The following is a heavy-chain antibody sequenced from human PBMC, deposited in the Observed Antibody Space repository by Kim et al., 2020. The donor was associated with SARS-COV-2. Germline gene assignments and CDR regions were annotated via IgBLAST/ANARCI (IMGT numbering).Heavy chain of an antibody. D-gene: IGHD4-17*01. J-gene: IGHJ4*02. V-gene: IGHV4-39*01. CDR3: ARLTTRTTRVDY. CDR1: GDSISSSSYY. Sequence: SETLSLTCTVSGDSISSSSYYWGWIRQPPGKGLECIGIIYYSGSTYYNPSLKSRVTISVDTSKNQFSLKLSSVTAADTSVYYCARLTTRTTRVDYWGQGT. CDR2: IYYSGST.